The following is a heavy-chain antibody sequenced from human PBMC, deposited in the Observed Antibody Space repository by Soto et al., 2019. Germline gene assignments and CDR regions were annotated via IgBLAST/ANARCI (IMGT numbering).Heavy chain of an antibody. V-gene: IGHV4-59*01. CDR3: ARARGYSGYDLGIPELLYYYYGMDV. CDR2: IYYSGST. Sequence: PSETLSLTCTVSGGPISSYYWSWIRQPPGKGLEWIGYIYYSGSTNYNPSLKSRVTISVDTSKNQFSLKLSSVTAADTAVYYCARARGYSGYDLGIPELLYYYYGMDVWGQGTTVTVSS. J-gene: IGHJ6*02. D-gene: IGHD5-12*01. CDR1: GGPISSYY.